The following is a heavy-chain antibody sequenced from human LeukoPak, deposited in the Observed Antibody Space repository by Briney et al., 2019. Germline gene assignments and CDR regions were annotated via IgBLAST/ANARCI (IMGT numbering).Heavy chain of an antibody. V-gene: IGHV3-7*01. D-gene: IGHD5-12*01. Sequence: GGSLRLSCAASGFTFRNYWMSWVRQAPGKGLEWVANIKQDGSEKYYVNSVKGRFTISRDNARNSLYLQMNSLRVEDTAVYYCARDLKNSGYVDLWGQGALVTVSS. CDR2: IKQDGSEK. CDR1: GFTFRNYW. CDR3: ARDLKNSGYVDL. J-gene: IGHJ5*02.